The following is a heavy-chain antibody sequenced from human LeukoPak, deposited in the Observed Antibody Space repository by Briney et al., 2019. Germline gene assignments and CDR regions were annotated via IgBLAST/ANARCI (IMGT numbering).Heavy chain of an antibody. CDR2: IRYDGSNK. J-gene: IGHJ4*02. Sequence: GGSLRLPCAASGFTFSSYGMHWVRQPPGKGLEWVAFIRYDGSNKYYAASVNRRSTIASNNTNNTLYLQMTSLTAENPTAYYGAKGVQQWPTGYFDYWGQGTLVTVSS. D-gene: IGHD6-19*01. V-gene: IGHV3-30*02. CDR1: GFTFSSYG. CDR3: AKGVQQWPTGYFDY.